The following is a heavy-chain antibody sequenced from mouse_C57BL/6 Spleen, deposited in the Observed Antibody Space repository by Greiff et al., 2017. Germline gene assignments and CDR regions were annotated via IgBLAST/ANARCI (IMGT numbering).Heavy chain of an antibody. CDR2: INPSSGYT. J-gene: IGHJ3*01. D-gene: IGHD4-1*01. CDR1: GYTFTSYT. Sequence: QVQLQQSGAELARPGASVKMSCKASGYTFTSYTMHWVKQRPGQGLEWIGYINPSSGYTKYNQKFKDKATLTADKSSSTAYMQLSSLTSEDSAVYYCARWSNWDAWFAYWGQGTLVTVSA. CDR3: ARWSNWDAWFAY. V-gene: IGHV1-4*01.